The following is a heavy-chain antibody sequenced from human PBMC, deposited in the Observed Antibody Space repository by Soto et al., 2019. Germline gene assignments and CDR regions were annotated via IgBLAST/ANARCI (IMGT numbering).Heavy chain of an antibody. V-gene: IGHV3-7*01. D-gene: IGHD3-3*01. CDR3: AKSPGGYYSFDI. J-gene: IGHJ3*02. CDR1: GFTFSSYW. Sequence: PGGSLRLSCAASGFTFSSYWMTWVRQAPGKGLEWVANIKQDGSAKYYVDSVKGRFTISRDNAKNSLYLQMNSLRAEDTAVYYCAKSPGGYYSFDIWGQGTMVTVSS. CDR2: IKQDGSAK.